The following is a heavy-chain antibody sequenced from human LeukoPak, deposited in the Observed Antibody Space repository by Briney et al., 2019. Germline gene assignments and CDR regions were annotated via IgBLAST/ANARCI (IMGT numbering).Heavy chain of an antibody. Sequence: PSETLSLTCTVSVRSISIYYWSGIRQPPGKGLEGSGDIYYSGSTNYNPSLQSRSTIAVDTSKNQFSMQLRSVTAADTAVYYCARGYHDFSGYWLSYFDYWGQGTLVTVSS. CDR3: ARGYHDFSGYWLSYFDY. CDR2: IYYSGST. CDR1: VRSISIYY. D-gene: IGHD3-22*01. V-gene: IGHV4-59*01. J-gene: IGHJ4*02.